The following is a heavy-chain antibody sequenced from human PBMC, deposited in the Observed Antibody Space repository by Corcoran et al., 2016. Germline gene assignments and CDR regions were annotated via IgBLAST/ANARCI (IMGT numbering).Heavy chain of an antibody. D-gene: IGHD3-3*01. CDR2: IYYSGST. J-gene: IGHJ5*02. CDR3: ARGSGHDFWSGPLGYNWFDP. V-gene: IGHV4-59*01. CDR1: GGSISSYY. Sequence: QVQLQESGPGLVKPSETLSLTCTVSGGSISSYYWSWIRQPPGKGLEWIGYIYYSGSTNYNPSLKSRVTISVDTSKNQFSLKLSSVTAADTAVYYWARGSGHDFWSGPLGYNWFDPWGQGTLVTVSS.